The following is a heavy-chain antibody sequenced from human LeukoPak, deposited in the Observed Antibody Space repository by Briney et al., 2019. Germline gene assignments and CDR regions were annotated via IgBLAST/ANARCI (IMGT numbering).Heavy chain of an antibody. CDR3: AKSRSTRPGWFDP. CDR1: GFTFSTYN. Sequence: PGGSLRLSCAPSGFTFSTYNMNWVRRAPGKGLEWVSSITSSSSYTFYADSVKGRFTISRDNAKNSLYLQMNSLRAEDTAVYYCAKSRSTRPGWFDPWGQGTLVTVSS. J-gene: IGHJ5*02. V-gene: IGHV3-21*01. CDR2: ITSSSSYT. D-gene: IGHD2-2*01.